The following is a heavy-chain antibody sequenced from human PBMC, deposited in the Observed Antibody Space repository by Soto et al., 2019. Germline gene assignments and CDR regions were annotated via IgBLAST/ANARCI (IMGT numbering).Heavy chain of an antibody. J-gene: IGHJ4*02. CDR2: ISWNSGSI. Sequence: EVQLVESGGGLVQPGRSLRLSCAASGFTFDDYAMHWVRQAPGKGLEWVSGISWNSGSIGYADSVKGRFTISRDNAKKSLYLQMNSLRAEDTALYYCAKDLGYDYIWGSYRYSYFDYWGQGTLVTVSS. V-gene: IGHV3-9*01. D-gene: IGHD3-16*02. CDR1: GFTFDDYA. CDR3: AKDLGYDYIWGSYRYSYFDY.